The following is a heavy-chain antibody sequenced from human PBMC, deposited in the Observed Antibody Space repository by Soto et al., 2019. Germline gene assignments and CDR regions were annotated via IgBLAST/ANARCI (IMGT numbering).Heavy chain of an antibody. Sequence: QVQLQESGPGLVKPSQTLSLTCTVSGGSISSGGYYWSWIRQHPGKGLEWIGYIYYSVSTYYNPSLKSRVTISVDTSKNQFSLKLSSVTAADTAVYYCARELTTVTTDGYYYYGMDVWGQGTTVTVSS. CDR3: ARELTTVTTDGYYYYGMDV. V-gene: IGHV4-31*03. CDR1: GGSISSGGYY. J-gene: IGHJ6*02. D-gene: IGHD4-4*01. CDR2: IYYSVST.